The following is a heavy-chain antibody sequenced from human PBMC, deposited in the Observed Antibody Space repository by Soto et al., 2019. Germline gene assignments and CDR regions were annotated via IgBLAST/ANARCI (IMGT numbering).Heavy chain of an antibody. CDR3: ARVRDSSGYYYTSGCFDY. V-gene: IGHV4-59*01. D-gene: IGHD3-22*01. Sequence: SETLSLTCTVSGGSISSYYWSWIRQPPGKGLEWIGYIYYSGSTNYNPSLKSRVNISVDTSKNQFSLKLSFVTAADTAVFYCARVRDSSGYYYTSGCFDYWGQGTLVTVS. CDR1: GGSISSYY. J-gene: IGHJ4*02. CDR2: IYYSGST.